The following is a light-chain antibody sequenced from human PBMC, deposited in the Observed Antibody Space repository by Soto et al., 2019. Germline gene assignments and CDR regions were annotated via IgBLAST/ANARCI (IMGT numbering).Light chain of an antibody. V-gene: IGKV1-5*01. CDR2: DAS. CDR3: HQYNSYPYM. Sequence: DIQMTQSPSTLSASVGDRVTITCRASQSISNWLAWYQQKPWKAPKFLIYDASSLQSGVPSRFSGSGSGTEFTLTISGLEPDDFSNSYFHQYNSYPYMFGQGTKLEI. J-gene: IGKJ2*01. CDR1: QSISNW.